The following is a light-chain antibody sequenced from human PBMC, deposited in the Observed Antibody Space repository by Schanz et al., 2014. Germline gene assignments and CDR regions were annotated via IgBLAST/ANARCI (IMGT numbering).Light chain of an antibody. CDR1: QSVSRH. CDR3: QQCCSTPRT. CDR2: DAS. V-gene: IGKV3-15*01. J-gene: IGKJ1*01. Sequence: EIVMTQSPATLSVSPGERATLSCRASQSVSRHLAWYQQKPGQAPRLLIYDASTRATGIPARFSGSGSGTDFTLTISSLESEDFATYYCQQCCSTPRTFGQGTKVDIK.